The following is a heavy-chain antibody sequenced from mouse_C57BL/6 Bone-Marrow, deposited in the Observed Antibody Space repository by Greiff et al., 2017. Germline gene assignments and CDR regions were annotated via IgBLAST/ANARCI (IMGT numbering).Heavy chain of an antibody. Sequence: QVQLQQPGAELVMPGASVKLSCKASGYTFTSYGMHWVKQRPGQGLAWIGEIDPSDSYTNYNQKFKGKSTLTVDKSSSTAYMQRSSLTSEDSAVYDCARDTYYFDYWGQGTTLTVSS. D-gene: IGHD2-10*02. V-gene: IGHV1-69*01. CDR3: ARDTYYFDY. J-gene: IGHJ2*01. CDR1: GYTFTSYG. CDR2: IDPSDSYT.